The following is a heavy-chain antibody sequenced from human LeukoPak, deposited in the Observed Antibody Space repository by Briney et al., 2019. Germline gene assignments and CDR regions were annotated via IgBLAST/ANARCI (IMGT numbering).Heavy chain of an antibody. CDR1: GFPFSDFS. J-gene: IGHJ4*02. CDR3: AKQSYARSLGE. V-gene: IGHV3-23*01. Sequence: GGSLRLSCATSGFPFSDFSMSWVRQAPGKGLEWISTTNFGGSSSDYAESVKGRFTISRDNSKNTLYLQMNSLRVEDTAMYYCAKQSYARSLGEGGPGTLVTVSS. CDR2: TNFGGSSS. D-gene: IGHD2-8*01.